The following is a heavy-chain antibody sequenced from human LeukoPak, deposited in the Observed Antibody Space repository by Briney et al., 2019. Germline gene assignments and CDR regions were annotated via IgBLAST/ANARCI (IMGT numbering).Heavy chain of an antibody. J-gene: IGHJ6*03. CDR2: IIPIFGTA. CDR1: GGTFSSYA. Sequence: SVKVSCKASGGTFSSYAISWVRQAPGQGLEWMGGIIPIFGTANYAQKFRGRVTITADKSTSTAYMELSSLRSEDTAVYYCAVYGIAARRRGVYYYYYMDVWGKGTTVTVSS. D-gene: IGHD6-6*01. V-gene: IGHV1-69*06. CDR3: AVYGIAARRRGVYYYYYMDV.